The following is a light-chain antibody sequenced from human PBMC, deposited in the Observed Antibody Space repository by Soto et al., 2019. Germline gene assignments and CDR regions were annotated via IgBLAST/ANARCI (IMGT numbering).Light chain of an antibody. V-gene: IGLV4-60*02. CDR3: ETWGSNYMV. Sequence: QLVLTQSSSASASLGSSVKLTCTLSSGHSSYIIAWHQQQPGKAPRYLMKLEGRGSYNKGSGVPDRFSGSSSGADRYLTIANFQFEDEDDYFWETWGSNYMVFGGGTKLTVL. CDR2: LEGRGSY. CDR1: SGHSSYI. J-gene: IGLJ2*01.